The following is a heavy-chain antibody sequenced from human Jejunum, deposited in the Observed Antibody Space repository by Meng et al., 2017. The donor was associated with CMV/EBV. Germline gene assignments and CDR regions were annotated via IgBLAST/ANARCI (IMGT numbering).Heavy chain of an antibody. Sequence: ISSSSDYWGWVRQAPGKGLEWIGNIYNDGTTYYSPSLKSRVSTSLDMSGNQFSLQLSSVTAADTAVYYCSRVGKDRSGGDCSFDHWGQGTLVTVSS. CDR3: SRVGKDRSGGDCSFDH. J-gene: IGHJ4*02. V-gene: IGHV4-39*07. D-gene: IGHD2-21*01. CDR2: IYNDGTT. CDR1: ISSSSDY.